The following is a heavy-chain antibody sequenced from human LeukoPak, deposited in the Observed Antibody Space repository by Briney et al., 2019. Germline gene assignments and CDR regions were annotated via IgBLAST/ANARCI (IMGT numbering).Heavy chain of an antibody. Sequence: SSETLSLTCTVSGGSISSYYWSWIRQPAGKGLEWIGRIYTSGSTYYNPSLKSRVTISVDTSKNQFSLKLSSVTAADTAVYYCASRNYYDSSGYYSSFDYWGQGTLVTVSS. CDR1: GGSISSYY. D-gene: IGHD3-22*01. CDR3: ASRNYYDSSGYYSSFDY. J-gene: IGHJ4*02. CDR2: IYTSGST. V-gene: IGHV4-4*07.